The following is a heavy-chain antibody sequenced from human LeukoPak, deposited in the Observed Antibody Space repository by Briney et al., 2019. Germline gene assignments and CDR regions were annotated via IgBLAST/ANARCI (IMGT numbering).Heavy chain of an antibody. CDR2: IKQDGSEK. V-gene: IGHV3-7*01. CDR1: GFTFSSYW. CDR3: ARENDSSGYSAWDY. Sequence: GGSLRLSCAASGFTFSSYWMSWVRQAPGKGLEWVANIKQDGSEKYYVDSVKGRFTISRDNAKDSLYLQMNSLRAEDTAVYYCARENDSSGYSAWDYWGQGTLVTVSS. J-gene: IGHJ4*02. D-gene: IGHD3-22*01.